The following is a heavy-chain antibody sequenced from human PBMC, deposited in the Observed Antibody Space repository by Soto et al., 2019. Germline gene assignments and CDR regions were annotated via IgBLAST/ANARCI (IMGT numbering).Heavy chain of an antibody. J-gene: IGHJ5*02. CDR2: ISGSGGST. V-gene: IGHV3-23*01. CDR1: GFTFSSYA. CDR3: AKDPCSSTSCYRPWFDP. Sequence: GSLRLSCAASGFTFSSYAMSWVRQAPGKGLEWVSAISGSGGSTYYADSVKGRFTISRDNSKNTLYLQMNSLRAEDTAVYYCAKDPCSSTSCYRPWFDPWGQGTLVTVSS. D-gene: IGHD2-2*01.